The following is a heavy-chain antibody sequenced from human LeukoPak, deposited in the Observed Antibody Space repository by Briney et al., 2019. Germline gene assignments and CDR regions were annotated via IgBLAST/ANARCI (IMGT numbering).Heavy chain of an antibody. J-gene: IGHJ6*03. CDR2: IYYSGST. CDR3: ARTQAYYGSGSYYKGWRYYYMDV. Sequence: PSETLSLTCTVSGGSISSSSYYWGWIRQPPGKGLEWIGSIYYSGSTYYNPSLKSRVTISVDTSKNQFSLKLSSVTAADTAVYYCARTQAYYGSGSYYKGWRYYYMDVWGKGTTVTISS. V-gene: IGHV4-39*01. CDR1: GGSISSSSYY. D-gene: IGHD3-10*01.